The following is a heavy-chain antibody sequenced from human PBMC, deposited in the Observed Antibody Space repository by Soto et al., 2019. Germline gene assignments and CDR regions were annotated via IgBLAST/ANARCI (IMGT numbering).Heavy chain of an antibody. D-gene: IGHD2-2*01. CDR3: ARVRQGCSSTSCYFDP. V-gene: IGHV4-4*02. J-gene: IGHJ5*02. CDR2: IHHRGST. Sequence: TSETLSLTCAVSGDSISSSNWWNWVRQTPGKGLEWIGEIHHRGSTNYNPSLKSRVTISVDKSKNQFSLRLKFVTAADTAVYYCARVRQGCSSTSCYFDPWGQGTLVTVSS. CDR1: GDSISSSNW.